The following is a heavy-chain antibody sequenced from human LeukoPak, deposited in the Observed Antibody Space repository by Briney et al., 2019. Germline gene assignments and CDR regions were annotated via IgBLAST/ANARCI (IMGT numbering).Heavy chain of an antibody. CDR1: GFTFSSYG. CDR2: IRYDGSNI. J-gene: IGHJ3*02. V-gene: IGHV3-30*02. Sequence: PGGSLRLSCAASGFTFSSYGMHWVRQAPGKGLEWVAFIRYDGSNIYYADSVKGRFTISRDNSKNTLYLQMNSLRAEDTAVYYCAKDSHSRRGIVVVPAAIREGDAFDIWGQGTMVTVSS. CDR3: AKDSHSRRGIVVVPAAIREGDAFDI. D-gene: IGHD2-2*02.